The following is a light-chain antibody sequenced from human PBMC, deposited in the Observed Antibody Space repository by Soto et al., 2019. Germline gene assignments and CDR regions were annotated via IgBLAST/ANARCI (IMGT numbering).Light chain of an antibody. CDR1: QSISSY. CDR2: AAS. Sequence: DIQMTQSPSSLSASVGDRVTITCRASQSISSYLNWYQQKPGKAPKLLIYAASSWQSGDPSRFSGSGSGKDFTLTISSLQPEDFETYYCQPARFGGGTKGESK. CDR3: QPAR. J-gene: IGKJ4*01. V-gene: IGKV1-39*01.